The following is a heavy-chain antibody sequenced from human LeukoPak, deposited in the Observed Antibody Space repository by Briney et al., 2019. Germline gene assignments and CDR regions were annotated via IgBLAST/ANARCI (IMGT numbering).Heavy chain of an antibody. CDR2: ISGSGGST. CDR3: ARDQCGGDCYPRGAFDI. V-gene: IGHV3-23*01. J-gene: IGHJ3*02. Sequence: GGSLRLSCAASGFTFSSYAMSWVRQAPGKGLEWVSAISGSGGSTYYADSVKGRFTISRDNSKNTLYLQMNSLRAEDTAVYYCARDQCGGDCYPRGAFDIWGQGTMVTVSS. CDR1: GFTFSSYA. D-gene: IGHD2-21*02.